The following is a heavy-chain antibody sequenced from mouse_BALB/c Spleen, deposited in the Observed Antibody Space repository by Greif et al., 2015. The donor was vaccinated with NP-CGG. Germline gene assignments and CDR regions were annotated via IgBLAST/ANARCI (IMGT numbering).Heavy chain of an antibody. V-gene: IGHV1-69*02. CDR2: IDPSDSYT. D-gene: IGHD2-1*01. J-gene: IGHJ4*01. CDR1: GYTFTSYW. Sequence: QVQLQQSGAELVKPGASVKLSCKASGYTFTSYWMHWVKQRPGQGLEWVGEIDPSDSYTNYNQKFKGKATLTVDKSSSTAYMQLSSLTSEDSAVYYCARGDGNYEGDYWGQGTSVTVSS. CDR3: ARGDGNYEGDY.